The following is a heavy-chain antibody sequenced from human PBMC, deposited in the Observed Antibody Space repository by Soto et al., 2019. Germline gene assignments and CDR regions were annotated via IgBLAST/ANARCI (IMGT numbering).Heavy chain of an antibody. Sequence: GGSLRLSCAASGFTFSSYAMSWVRQAPGKGLEWVSAISGSGGRTYYADSVKGRFTISRDNSKNTLYLQMNRLRAEDTAVYYCAKGRGIAAAGNVFDYWGQGTLVTVSS. V-gene: IGHV3-23*01. CDR2: ISGSGGRT. J-gene: IGHJ4*02. CDR1: GFTFSSYA. D-gene: IGHD6-13*01. CDR3: AKGRGIAAAGNVFDY.